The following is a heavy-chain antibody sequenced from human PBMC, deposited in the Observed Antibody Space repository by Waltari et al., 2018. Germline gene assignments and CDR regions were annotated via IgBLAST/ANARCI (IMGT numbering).Heavy chain of an antibody. CDR2: MNPNSGNT. Sequence: QVELVQSGAEVKKPGSSVTVSCKASGGTFSSYDITWVRQATGQGLEWMGWMNPNSGNTGYAQKFQGRVTMTRNTSISTAYMELSSLRSEDTAVYYCARYRWVTMIVRGDVRAFDIWGQGTMVTVSS. V-gene: IGHV1-8*01. J-gene: IGHJ3*02. CDR1: GGTFSSYD. CDR3: ARYRWVTMIVRGDVRAFDI. D-gene: IGHD3-22*01.